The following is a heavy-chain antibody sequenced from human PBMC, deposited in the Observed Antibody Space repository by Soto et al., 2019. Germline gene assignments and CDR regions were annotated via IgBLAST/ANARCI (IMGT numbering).Heavy chain of an antibody. CDR1: GFPFSNYA. Sequence: EVQLLESGGGLVQPGGSLRLSCAASGFPFSNYAMAWVRQAPGKGPEWVSAISGTTGHAFYADSVKDRFTISRDNSKNTLYLQMDSLRAEDTAVYHCARAPSEYIWGSYLRYYEYWGQGTLVTVSS. J-gene: IGHJ4*02. V-gene: IGHV3-23*01. D-gene: IGHD3-16*01. CDR3: ARAPSEYIWGSYLRYYEY. CDR2: ISGTTGHA.